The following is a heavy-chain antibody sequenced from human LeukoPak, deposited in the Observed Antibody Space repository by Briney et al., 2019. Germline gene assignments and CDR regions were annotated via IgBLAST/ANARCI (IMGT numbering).Heavy chain of an antibody. CDR1: GFTFSSYA. CDR2: ISYDGSNK. Sequence: PGGSLRLSCAASGFTFSSYAMHWVRQAPGKGLEWVAVISYDGSNKYYADSVKGRFTISRDNSKNTLYLQMNSLRAEDTAVYYCAKMTTVVTRFDYWGQGTLVTVSS. J-gene: IGHJ4*02. V-gene: IGHV3-30-3*01. CDR3: AKMTTVVTRFDY. D-gene: IGHD4-23*01.